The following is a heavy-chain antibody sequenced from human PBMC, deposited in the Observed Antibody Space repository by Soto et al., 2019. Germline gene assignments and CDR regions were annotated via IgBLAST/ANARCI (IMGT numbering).Heavy chain of an antibody. V-gene: IGHV1-24*01. CDR3: ASAPPQSAVFDY. D-gene: IGHD3-3*01. Sequence: GASVKVSCKFSGSTLSELSIHWVRQAPGKGLEWMGGFDPEDGETIYAQKFQGRVTMTEDTSTDTAYMDLSSLRYEDTAVYFCASAPPQSAVFDYWGQGTLVTVSS. CDR1: GSTLSELS. CDR2: FDPEDGET. J-gene: IGHJ4*02.